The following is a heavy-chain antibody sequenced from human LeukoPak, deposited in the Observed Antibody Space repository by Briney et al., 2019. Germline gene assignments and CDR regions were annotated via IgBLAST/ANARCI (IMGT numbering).Heavy chain of an antibody. CDR2: INPNSGGT. CDR1: GYTFTGYY. D-gene: IGHD2-2*01. CDR3: ARGVLMSTQDIVAVPAAY. J-gene: IGHJ4*02. Sequence: ASVKVSCKASGYTFTGYYMHWVRQAPGQGLEWMGWINPNSGGTNYAQKFQGRVTMTRDTSISTAYMELSRLRSDDTAVYYCARGVLMSTQDIVAVPAAYWGQGTLVTVSS. V-gene: IGHV1-2*02.